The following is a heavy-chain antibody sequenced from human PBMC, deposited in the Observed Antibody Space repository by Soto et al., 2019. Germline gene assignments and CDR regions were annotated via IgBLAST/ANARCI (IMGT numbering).Heavy chain of an antibody. Sequence: ASVKVSCKASGYTFTSYAMHWVRQAPGQRLEWMGWINAGNGNTKYSQKFQGRVTITRDTSASTAYMELSSLRSEDTAVYYCASDFWSGYSPLYYMDVWGKGTTVTVSS. V-gene: IGHV1-3*01. D-gene: IGHD3-3*01. CDR3: ASDFWSGYSPLYYMDV. J-gene: IGHJ6*03. CDR1: GYTFTSYA. CDR2: INAGNGNT.